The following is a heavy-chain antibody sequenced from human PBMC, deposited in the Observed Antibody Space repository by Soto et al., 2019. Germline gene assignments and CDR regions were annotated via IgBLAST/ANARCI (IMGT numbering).Heavy chain of an antibody. J-gene: IGHJ6*03. CDR2: ISSNGIST. V-gene: IGHV3-64*01. CDR1: GFTFSSYV. D-gene: IGHD6-19*01. Sequence: EVQLVESGGGLVQPVGSLRLSCAASGFTFSSYVIHWVRQAPGKGLEYISAISSNGISTYYANSVKGRFSISRDNSKKTVYLLMGSLRAEDMAVYYCARDGVEGSCGWYWGAGYYYMDVWGRGPTVTVSS. CDR3: ARDGVEGSCGWYWGAGYYYMDV.